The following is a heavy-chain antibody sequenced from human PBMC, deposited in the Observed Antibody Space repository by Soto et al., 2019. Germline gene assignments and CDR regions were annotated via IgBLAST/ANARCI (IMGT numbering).Heavy chain of an antibody. J-gene: IGHJ4*02. Sequence: DLVESGGGVVQPGRSLRLSSAASGFTFSNYPLHWVRQAPGKGLEWVAFISYDGIDKFYADTVKGRFTVSRDNSKNRLFLEMNTLSREDTAVYFCTRARAYYLDNWGQGTLVTVSS. CDR1: GFTFSNYP. V-gene: IGHV3-30-3*01. CDR2: ISYDGIDK. CDR3: TRARAYYLDN. D-gene: IGHD3-3*01.